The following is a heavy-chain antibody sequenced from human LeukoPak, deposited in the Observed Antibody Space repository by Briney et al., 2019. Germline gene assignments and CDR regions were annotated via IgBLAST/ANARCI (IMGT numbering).Heavy chain of an antibody. CDR3: ARRSSGYVFDY. J-gene: IGHJ4*02. Sequence: AGCLTLSCAAYGFTFSDYYMSWIRQAPGKGLEWVSYISSSGSTIYYADSVKGRFTVSRDNAKNSLYLQMNSLRAEDTAVYYCARRSSGYVFDYWGQGTLVTVSS. CDR2: ISSSGSTI. D-gene: IGHD3-22*01. CDR1: GFTFSDYY. V-gene: IGHV3-11*01.